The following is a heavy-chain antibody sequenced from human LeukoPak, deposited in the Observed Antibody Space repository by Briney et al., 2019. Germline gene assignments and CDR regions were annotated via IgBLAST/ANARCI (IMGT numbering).Heavy chain of an antibody. V-gene: IGHV4-59*12. D-gene: IGHD6-13*01. J-gene: IGHJ3*02. CDR2: IYYSGST. Sequence: SETLSLTCTVSGGSISSYYWSWIRQPPGKGLEWIGYIYYSGSTYYNPSLKSRVTISVDTSKNQFSLKLSSVTAADTAVYYCARVVLGQQLDAGAFDIWGQGTMVTVSS. CDR1: GGSISSYY. CDR3: ARVVLGQQLDAGAFDI.